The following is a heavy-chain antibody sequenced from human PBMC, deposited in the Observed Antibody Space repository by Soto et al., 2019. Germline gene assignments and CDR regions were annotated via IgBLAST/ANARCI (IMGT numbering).Heavy chain of an antibody. V-gene: IGHV1-18*01. Sequence: GASVNVSCKASGYTFTSYGISWVRQAPGQGLEWMGWISAYNGNTNYAQKLQGRVTMTTDTSTSTAYMELRSLRSDDTAVYYCARVSSGWYLDAFDIWGQGTMVTVSS. CDR1: GYTFTSYG. J-gene: IGHJ3*02. D-gene: IGHD6-19*01. CDR3: ARVSSGWYLDAFDI. CDR2: ISAYNGNT.